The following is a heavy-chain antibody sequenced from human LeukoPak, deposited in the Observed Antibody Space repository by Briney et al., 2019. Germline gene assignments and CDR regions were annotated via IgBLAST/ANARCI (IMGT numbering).Heavy chain of an antibody. J-gene: IGHJ4*02. CDR1: GGSISSSNYY. D-gene: IGHD1-26*01. CDR2: IYYSGST. CDR3: ARRAAYSGSLGY. Sequence: PSETLSLTCTVSGGSISSSNYYWGWIRQPPGKGLEWIGSIYYSGSTYYNPSLKSRVTISVDTSKNQFSLKLSSVTAADTAVYYCARRAAYSGSLGYWGQGTLVTVSS. V-gene: IGHV4-39*01.